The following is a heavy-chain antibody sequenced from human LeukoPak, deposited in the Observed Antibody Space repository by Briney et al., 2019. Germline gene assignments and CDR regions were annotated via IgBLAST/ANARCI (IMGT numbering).Heavy chain of an antibody. D-gene: IGHD3-10*01. CDR3: ARHHGSGSYYYFDH. CDR2: IYGSGST. V-gene: IGHV4-59*08. J-gene: IGHJ4*02. Sequence: PSETLSLTCTVSGGSTSSYYWSWIRQPPGTGLEWLGDIYGSGSTDYNPSLKSRVTISGDTSKTQLSLKLSSVTAADTAVYYCARHHGSGSYYYFDHWGQGTLVTVSS. CDR1: GGSTSSYY.